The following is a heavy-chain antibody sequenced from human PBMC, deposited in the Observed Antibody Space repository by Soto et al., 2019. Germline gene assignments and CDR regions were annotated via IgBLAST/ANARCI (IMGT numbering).Heavy chain of an antibody. CDR2: INPNSGGT. CDR3: ARAGDIVVIPAAKGIYYYYYYGMDV. CDR1: GYTFTGYY. D-gene: IGHD2-2*01. Sequence: ASVKVSCKASGYTFTGYYMHWVRQAPGQGLEWMGWINPNSGGTNYAQKFQGWVTMTRDTSISTAYMELSRLRSDDTAVYYCARAGDIVVIPAAKGIYYYYYYGMDVWGQGTTVTVSS. J-gene: IGHJ6*02. V-gene: IGHV1-2*04.